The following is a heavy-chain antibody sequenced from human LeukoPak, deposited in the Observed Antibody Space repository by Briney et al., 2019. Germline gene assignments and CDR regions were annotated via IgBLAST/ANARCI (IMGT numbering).Heavy chain of an antibody. J-gene: IGHJ4*02. CDR2: ISSSSSYT. CDR3: ARGENFLSGPYQRAFDH. D-gene: IGHD3-3*01. V-gene: IGHV3-11*06. Sequence: GCSLRVSYADSGCTFSDYYMSWMRQAPGKGREWVSYISSSSSYTNYAASGKSRFTISRDNAKNSLYLQMNSLRAEDTALYYCARGENFLSGPYQRAFDHWGQGVLVAVSS. CDR1: GCTFSDYY.